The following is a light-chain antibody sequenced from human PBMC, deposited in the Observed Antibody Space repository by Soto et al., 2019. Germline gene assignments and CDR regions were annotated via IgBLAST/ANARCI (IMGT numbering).Light chain of an antibody. CDR1: TSNLGGNT. J-gene: IGLJ2*01. V-gene: IGLV1-44*01. CDR3: AAWDDSLNAVV. CDR2: TNN. Sequence: QSVLTQPPSVSGTPGHKVSISCSGSTSNLGGNTVNWYQQLPGTAPKLLIYTNNQRPSGVPDRFSGSKSGTSASLATSGLRSEDEADFYCAAWDDSLNAVVFGGGTKLTVL.